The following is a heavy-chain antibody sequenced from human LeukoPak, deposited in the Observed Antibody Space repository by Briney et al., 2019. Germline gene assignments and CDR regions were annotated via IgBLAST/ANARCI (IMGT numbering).Heavy chain of an antibody. J-gene: IGHJ4*02. V-gene: IGHV3-53*01. CDR3: ARRAGEYSHPYDY. CDR2: IYSGGNT. CDR1: GFTVTSNS. D-gene: IGHD4-17*01. Sequence: GGSLRLSCAASGFTVTSNSMSWVRQAPGKGLEWVSFIYSGGNTHYSDSVKGRFTISRDNSKNTLYLQMDSLRAEDTAVYYCARRAGEYSHPYDYWGQGTLVTVSS.